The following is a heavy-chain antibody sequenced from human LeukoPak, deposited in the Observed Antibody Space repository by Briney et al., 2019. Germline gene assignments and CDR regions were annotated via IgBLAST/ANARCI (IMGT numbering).Heavy chain of an antibody. CDR2: INSGSTT. CDR1: GFTFSSYW. CDR3: ARGVYGMGV. J-gene: IGHJ6*02. V-gene: IGHV3-74*01. Sequence: GGSLRLSCAASGFTFSSYWMHWVRQAPGKGLVWVSRINSGSTTGYADSVKGRFTISRDNAKNTLYLQMNSLRAEDTAVYYCARGVYGMGVWGQGTTVTVSS.